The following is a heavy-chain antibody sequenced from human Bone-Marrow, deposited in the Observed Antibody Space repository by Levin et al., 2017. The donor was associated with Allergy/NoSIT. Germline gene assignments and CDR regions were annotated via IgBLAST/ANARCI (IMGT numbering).Heavy chain of an antibody. CDR3: ARLYFNYGSYY. J-gene: IGHJ4*02. D-gene: IGHD3-10*01. V-gene: IGHV3-66*04. CDR1: GFTVSNNY. CDR2: IYSGGGT. Sequence: GESLKISCAVSGFTVSNNYMSWVRQAPGKGLEWVSIIYSGGGTFYADSVKARFTISRDNSKNTVYLQMNSLRAEDTAVYYCARLYFNYGSYYWGQGTLVTVSS.